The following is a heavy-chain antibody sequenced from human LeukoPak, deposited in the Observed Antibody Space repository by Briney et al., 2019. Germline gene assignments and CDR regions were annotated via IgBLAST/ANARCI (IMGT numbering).Heavy chain of an antibody. D-gene: IGHD4-17*01. CDR2: ISGSGGST. CDR1: GFTFSSYA. V-gene: IGHV3-23*01. CDR3: AKDGENGDYDY. Sequence: GGSLRPSCAASGFTFSSYAMSWVRQAPGKGLEWVSAISGSGGSTYYADSVEGRFTISRDNSKNTLYLQMNSLRAEDTAVYYCAKDGENGDYDYWGQGTLVTVSS. J-gene: IGHJ4*02.